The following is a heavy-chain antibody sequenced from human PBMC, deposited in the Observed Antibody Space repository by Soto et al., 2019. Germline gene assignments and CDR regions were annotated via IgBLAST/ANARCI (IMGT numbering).Heavy chain of an antibody. D-gene: IGHD3-10*01. Sequence: GGSLRLSCAASGFTFSDYYMSWIRQAPGKGLEWVSYISSSGSTIYYADSVKGRFTISRDNAKNSLYLQMNSLRAEDTAVYYCARDWGGITMVRGAYPSPYYYGMDVWGQGTTVTVSS. V-gene: IGHV3-11*01. CDR2: ISSSGSTI. J-gene: IGHJ6*02. CDR1: GFTFSDYY. CDR3: ARDWGGITMVRGAYPSPYYYGMDV.